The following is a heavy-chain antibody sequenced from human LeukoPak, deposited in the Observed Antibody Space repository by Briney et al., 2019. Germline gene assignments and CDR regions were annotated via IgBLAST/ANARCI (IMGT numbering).Heavy chain of an antibody. D-gene: IGHD3-9*01. CDR2: INAGNGNT. CDR3: ARDHLTGYPQPGDY. CDR1: GYTFTSYA. J-gene: IGHJ4*02. V-gene: IGHV1-3*01. Sequence: ASVKVSCKASGYTFTSYAMHWVRQAPGQRLEWMGWINAGNGNTKYSQKFQGRVTITRDTSASTAYMELSSLRSEDTAVYYCARDHLTGYPQPGDYWGQGTLVTVSS.